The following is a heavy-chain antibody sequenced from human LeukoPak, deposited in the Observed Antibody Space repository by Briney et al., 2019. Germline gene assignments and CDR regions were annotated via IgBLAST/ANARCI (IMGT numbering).Heavy chain of an antibody. D-gene: IGHD3-16*02. CDR1: TGSFSGYY. CDR2: INHSGST. Sequence: PSETLSLTCAVYTGSFSGYYWSWIRQPPGKGLEWIGEINHSGSTNYNPSLKSRVTISVDTSKNQFSLRMSSVTAADTAVYYCARRGSYLDAWGQGTLVTVSS. V-gene: IGHV4-34*01. J-gene: IGHJ5*02. CDR3: ARRGSYLDA.